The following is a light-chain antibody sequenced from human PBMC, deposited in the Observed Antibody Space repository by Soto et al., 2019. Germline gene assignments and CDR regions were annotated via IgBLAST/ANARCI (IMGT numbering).Light chain of an antibody. CDR2: GAS. CDR3: QQYGSSGT. J-gene: IGKJ1*01. CDR1: QSVNSR. V-gene: IGKV3-20*01. Sequence: IVLTQSPGTLSLSPWERATLSCRASQSVNSRLAWYQQKPGQAPRLLIYGASNRATGIPDRFSGSGSGTDFTLTISRLEPEDFAVYYCQQYGSSGTFGQGTKVDIK.